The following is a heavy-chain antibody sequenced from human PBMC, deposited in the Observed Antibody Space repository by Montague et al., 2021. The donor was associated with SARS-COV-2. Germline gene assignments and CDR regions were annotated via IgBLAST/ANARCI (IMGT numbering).Heavy chain of an antibody. CDR1: GFTFSSYE. J-gene: IGHJ4*02. V-gene: IGHV3-48*03. CDR2: ISSSGSNI. D-gene: IGHD3-3*01. Sequence: SLRLSCAASGFTFSSYEMNWVRQAPGKGLEWVSYISSSGSNIYYADSVKGRFTISRDNSKNSLYLQMNSLRAEDTAVYYCAREHDFWSCYYDYWGQGTLVTVSS. CDR3: AREHDFWSCYYDY.